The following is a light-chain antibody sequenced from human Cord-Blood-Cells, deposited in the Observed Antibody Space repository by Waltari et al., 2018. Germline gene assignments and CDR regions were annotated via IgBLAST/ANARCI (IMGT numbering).Light chain of an antibody. J-gene: IGKJ1*01. CDR2: GSS. Sequence: EIVMTQSPATLSVSPGERATLSCRASQSVSSNLAWYQQKPGQAPRLLIYGSSTRPTGIPARFSRSDSGTEFTLTISSLQSEDFAVYYCQQYNNWWTFGQGTKVEIK. CDR1: QSVSSN. CDR3: QQYNNWWT. V-gene: IGKV3-15*01.